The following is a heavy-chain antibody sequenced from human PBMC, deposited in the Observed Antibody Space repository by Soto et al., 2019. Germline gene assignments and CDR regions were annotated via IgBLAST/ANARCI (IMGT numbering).Heavy chain of an antibody. Sequence: GGSLRLSCTVSGCTFSYCAMSWVRHAQWTGLDWVSAISGRGGSTHYADSVQGPFNISRDNSKNPLYLQMNSLRAEDTAVYYCAKGDLYYYYGSGSYHYFDYWGQGTLVTVSS. CDR1: GCTFSYCA. CDR3: AKGDLYYYYGSGSYHYFDY. CDR2: ISGRGGST. J-gene: IGHJ4*02. V-gene: IGHV3-23*01. D-gene: IGHD3-10*01.